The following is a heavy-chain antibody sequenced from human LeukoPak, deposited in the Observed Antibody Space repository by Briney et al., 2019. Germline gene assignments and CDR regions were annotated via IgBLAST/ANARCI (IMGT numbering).Heavy chain of an antibody. V-gene: IGHV3-30*04. Sequence: GGSLRLSCAASGFTFSSYAMHWVRQAPGKGLEWVAVISYDGSNKYYADSVKGRFTISRDNSKNTLYLQMNSLRAEDTAVYYCARGPRVARXYFDYWGXGTLVTVSS. CDR2: ISYDGSNK. D-gene: IGHD5-12*01. CDR3: ARGPRVARXYFDY. CDR1: GFTFSSYA. J-gene: IGHJ4*01.